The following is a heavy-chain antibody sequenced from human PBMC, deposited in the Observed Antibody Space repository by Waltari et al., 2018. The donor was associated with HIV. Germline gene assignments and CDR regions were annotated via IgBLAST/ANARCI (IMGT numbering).Heavy chain of an antibody. V-gene: IGHV3-9*01. CDR3: AKDNGGGYGMDV. Sequence: EVQLVESGGGLVQPGRSLRLSCAASGFTFDDYAMHWVRQAPGKGLEWVSGISWNSGSIGYADSVKGRFTISRDNAKNSLYLQMNSLRAEDTALYYCAKDNGGGYGMDVWGQGTTVTVSS. J-gene: IGHJ6*02. CDR1: GFTFDDYA. CDR2: ISWNSGSI.